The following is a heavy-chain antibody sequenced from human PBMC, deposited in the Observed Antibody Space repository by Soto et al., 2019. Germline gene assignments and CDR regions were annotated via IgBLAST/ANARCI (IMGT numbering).Heavy chain of an antibody. D-gene: IGHD5-18*01. J-gene: IGHJ6*02. CDR2: ISYDGTDK. CDR3: VKERYAQLWLEDYGMDV. CDR1: GFTFSSYG. Sequence: QVQLVESGGGVVQPGRSLRLSCAASGFTFSSYGIHWVRQAPGKGLEWVALISYDGTDKYYADSVKGRFTISRDNSKNTLYLQMSSLGPEETAVYYCVKERYAQLWLEDYGMDVWGHGTTVTV. V-gene: IGHV3-30*18.